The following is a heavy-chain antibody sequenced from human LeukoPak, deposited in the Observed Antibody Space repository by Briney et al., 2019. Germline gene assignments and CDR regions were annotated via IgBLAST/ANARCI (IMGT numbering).Heavy chain of an antibody. Sequence: SETLSLTCTVSGGSVSSGDSYWSWFRQHPGKGLEWIGCIYYSGSTYYNPSLKSRITISVDTSKNQFSLRLSSVTAADTAVYYCARAEYSSSRHLGYWGQGTLVTVSS. J-gene: IGHJ4*02. CDR3: ARAEYSSSRHLGY. V-gene: IGHV4-31*03. D-gene: IGHD6-6*01. CDR2: IYYSGST. CDR1: GGSVSSGDSY.